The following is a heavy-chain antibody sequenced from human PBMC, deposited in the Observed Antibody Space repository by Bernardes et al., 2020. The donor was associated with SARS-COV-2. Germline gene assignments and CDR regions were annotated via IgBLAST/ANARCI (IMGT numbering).Heavy chain of an antibody. D-gene: IGHD3-16*01. CDR2: IYSGGST. V-gene: IGHV3-66*01. CDR3: TRSLGTTSSRQNDY. Sequence: GGSLRLSRAASGFTVSSNYMSWVRQAPGKGLEWVSVIYSGGSTYYADSVKGRFTISRDNSKNTLYLQLNSLRGDDTAVYYCTRSLGTTSSRQNDYWGQGTLVTVSS. J-gene: IGHJ4*02. CDR1: GFTVSSNY.